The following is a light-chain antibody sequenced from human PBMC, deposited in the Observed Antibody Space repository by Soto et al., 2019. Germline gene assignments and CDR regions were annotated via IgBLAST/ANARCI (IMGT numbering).Light chain of an antibody. Sequence: DIQMTQSPSSVSASSGDRVTITTRASQRISTYLNWYQQKAKKATKLLMYEASTLQSGVPTRFSGSRSGTYFSLTISNLQPEDFATYHRQQNYSSVTFGGGTKVDIK. CDR1: QRISTY. CDR3: QQNYSSVT. J-gene: IGKJ4*01. CDR2: EAS. V-gene: IGKV1-39*01.